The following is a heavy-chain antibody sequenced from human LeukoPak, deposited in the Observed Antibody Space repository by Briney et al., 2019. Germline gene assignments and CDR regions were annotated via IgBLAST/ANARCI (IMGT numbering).Heavy chain of an antibody. CDR1: GASISSNKW. V-gene: IGHV4-4*02. D-gene: IGHD1-7*01. CDR3: ARDRAARGITGTTVRPGYAFDI. J-gene: IGHJ3*02. Sequence: SETLSLTCAVSGASISSNKWWSWVRPPPGKGLEWIGEIHHRGNTNFNPSLKSRDTISRDKSKNQFSLKLSSVTAADTAVYYCARDRAARGITGTTVRPGYAFDIWGQGTMVTVSS. CDR2: IHHRGNT.